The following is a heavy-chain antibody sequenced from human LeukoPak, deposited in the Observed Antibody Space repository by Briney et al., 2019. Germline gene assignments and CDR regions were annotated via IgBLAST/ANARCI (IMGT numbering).Heavy chain of an antibody. Sequence: TPSETLSLTCTVSGYSISSGYYWSWIRQPPGKGLEWIGYIYYSGSTNYNPSLKSRVTILVDTSKNQFSLKLSSVTAADTAVYYCARRTTYFGWLPSESPSCFDYWGQGTLVTVSS. CDR1: GYSISSGYY. V-gene: IGHV4-59*08. D-gene: IGHD3-9*01. CDR2: IYYSGST. CDR3: ARRTTYFGWLPSESPSCFDY. J-gene: IGHJ4*02.